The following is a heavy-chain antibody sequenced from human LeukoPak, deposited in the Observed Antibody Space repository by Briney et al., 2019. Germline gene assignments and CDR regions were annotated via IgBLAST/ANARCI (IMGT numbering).Heavy chain of an antibody. J-gene: IGHJ5*02. V-gene: IGHV4-34*01. D-gene: IGHD4-17*01. CDR3: ARGSDYGDYLNWFDP. CDR2: INHSGST. Sequence: SETLSLTCAVYGGSFSGYYWSWVRQPPGKGLEWVGEINHSGSTNYNPSLKSRVTISVDTSKNQFSLKLSSVTAADTAVYYCARGSDYGDYLNWFDPWGQGTLSPSPQ. CDR1: GGSFSGYY.